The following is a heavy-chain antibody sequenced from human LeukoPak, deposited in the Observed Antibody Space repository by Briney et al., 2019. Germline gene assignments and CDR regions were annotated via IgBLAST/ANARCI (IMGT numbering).Heavy chain of an antibody. CDR3: ARGETRDYYYYMDV. Sequence: ASVKVSCKASGGTFSSYAISWVRQAPGQGLEWMGGIIPIFGTANYAQKFQGRVTITTDESTSTAYMELSSLRSEDTAVYYCARGETRDYYYYMDVWGKGTTVTVSS. V-gene: IGHV1-69*05. J-gene: IGHJ6*03. D-gene: IGHD1-26*01. CDR2: IIPIFGTA. CDR1: GGTFSSYA.